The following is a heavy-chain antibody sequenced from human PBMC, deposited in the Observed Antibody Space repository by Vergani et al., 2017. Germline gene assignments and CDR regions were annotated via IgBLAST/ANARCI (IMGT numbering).Heavy chain of an antibody. CDR2: IYWNDDK. J-gene: IGHJ4*02. D-gene: IGHD3-22*01. V-gene: IGHV2-5*01. CDR1: GFSLSTSGVG. Sequence: QITLKESGPTLVKPTQTLTLTCTFSGFSLSTSGVGVGWIRQPPGKALEWLALIYWNDDKRYSPSLKSRLTITTDTSKNQVVLTMTNIDPVDTATYYCAHTAWMIVPGYLTYFDYWGQGTLVTVSS. CDR3: AHTAWMIVPGYLTYFDY.